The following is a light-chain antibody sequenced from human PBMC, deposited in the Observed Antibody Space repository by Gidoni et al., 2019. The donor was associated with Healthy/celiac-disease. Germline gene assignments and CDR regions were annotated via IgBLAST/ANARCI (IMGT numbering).Light chain of an antibody. CDR2: DAS. CDR1: QSISSW. Sequence: DIQMTQSPSTLSASVGDRVTITFRASQSISSWLAWYQQKPVKAPKLLIYDASSLESGVPSRFSGSGSGTEFTLTISSLQPDDFATYYCQQYNSYWATFGQGTKVEIK. CDR3: QQYNSYWAT. V-gene: IGKV1-5*01. J-gene: IGKJ1*01.